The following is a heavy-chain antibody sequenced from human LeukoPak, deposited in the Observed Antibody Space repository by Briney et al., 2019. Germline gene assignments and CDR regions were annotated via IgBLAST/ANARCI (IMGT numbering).Heavy chain of an antibody. CDR3: ASGGRGVARGYYYYMDV. D-gene: IGHD2-8*02. V-gene: IGHV1-69*06. CDR2: IIPIFGTA. J-gene: IGHJ6*03. CDR1: GGTFSSYA. Sequence: GASVKVSCKASGGTFSSYAISWVRQAPGQGLEWMGGIIPIFGTANYAQKFQGRVTITADKSTSTAYMELSSLRSEDTAVYYCASGGRGVARGYYYYMDVWDKGTTVTVSS.